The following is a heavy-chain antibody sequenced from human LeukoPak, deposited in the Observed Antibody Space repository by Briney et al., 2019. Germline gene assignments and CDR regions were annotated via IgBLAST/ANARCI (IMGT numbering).Heavy chain of an antibody. D-gene: IGHD3-9*01. CDR3: FFKQQTAYEILTGYQYYFDY. CDR2: LYSGGST. V-gene: IGHV3-66*01. J-gene: IGHJ4*02. CDR1: GFTVSSNY. Sequence: GGSLRLSCAASGFTVSSNYMSWVLQAPGKGLEWVSVLYSGGSTYYADSVKGRFTISRDNSKNTLYLQMNSLRAEDTAVYYFFFKQQTAYEILTGYQYYFDYWGQGTLVTVSS.